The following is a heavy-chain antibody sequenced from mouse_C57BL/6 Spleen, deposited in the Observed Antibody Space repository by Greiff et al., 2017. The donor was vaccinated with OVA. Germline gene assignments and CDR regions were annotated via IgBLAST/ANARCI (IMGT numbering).Heavy chain of an antibody. V-gene: IGHV14-1*01. Sequence: VHVKQSGAELVRPGASVKLSCTASGFNIKDYYMHWVKQRPEQGLEWIGRIDPEDGDTEYAPKFQGKATMTADTSSNTAYLQLSSLTSEDTAVYYCTTLLTTDYFDYWGQGTTLTVSS. CDR2: IDPEDGDT. J-gene: IGHJ2*01. D-gene: IGHD1-1*01. CDR1: GFNIKDYY. CDR3: TTLLTTDYFDY.